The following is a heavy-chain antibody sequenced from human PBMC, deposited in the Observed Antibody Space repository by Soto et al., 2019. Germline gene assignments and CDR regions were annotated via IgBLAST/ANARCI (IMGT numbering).Heavy chain of an antibody. D-gene: IGHD1-26*01. CDR2: ISTYNGDA. CDR3: ARSGSVPYSYYGLDV. V-gene: IGHV1-18*01. J-gene: IGHJ6*02. CDR1: GYTFSRSG. Sequence: QVQLVQSGAEVRKPGASVKVSCKTSGYTFSRSGISWVRQAPGQGLEWMGWISTYNGDANYAQKLRGRVTMTTDTPTSTAFMELGSLTSDDTAVYYCARSGSVPYSYYGLDVWGQGTTVTVSS.